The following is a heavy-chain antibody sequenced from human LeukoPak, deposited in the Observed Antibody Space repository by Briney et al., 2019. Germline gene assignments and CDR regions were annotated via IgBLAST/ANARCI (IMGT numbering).Heavy chain of an antibody. CDR1: GGSISSYY. CDR2: IYYSGST. Sequence: SETLSLTCTVSGGSISSYYWSWIRQPPGKGLEWIGYIYYSGSTNYNPSLKSRVNISVDTSKNQFSLKLSSVTVADTAVYYCARVGYSSSWGPQASFFDYWGQGTLVTVSS. V-gene: IGHV4-59*01. CDR3: ARVGYSSSWGPQASFFDY. J-gene: IGHJ4*02. D-gene: IGHD6-13*01.